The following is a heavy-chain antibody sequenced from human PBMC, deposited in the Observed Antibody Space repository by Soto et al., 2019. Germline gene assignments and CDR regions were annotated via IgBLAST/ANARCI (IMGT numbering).Heavy chain of an antibody. CDR3: ARVGVGATEFDY. CDR2: IYYTGNT. Sequence: SETLSLTCTVSGVSVRNITYYWGWIRQSPGKGLEWIGSIYYTGNTYYNPSLKSRVTIPIDTSKKQFSLKLSSMTAADTAVYYCARVGVGATEFDYWGQGTLVTVPQ. CDR1: GVSVRNITYY. J-gene: IGHJ4*02. V-gene: IGHV4-39*01. D-gene: IGHD1-26*01.